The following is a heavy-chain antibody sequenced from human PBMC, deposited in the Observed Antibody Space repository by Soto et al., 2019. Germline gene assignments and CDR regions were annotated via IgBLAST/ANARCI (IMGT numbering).Heavy chain of an antibody. CDR1: GFTFSSYT. D-gene: IGHD3-9*01. CDR3: AKIRLRYSDWLLPDFDY. Sequence: GGSLRLSCAASGFTFSSYTVSWVHQAPGKGLEWVSAISGSGGSTYYADSVKGRFTISRDNSKNTLYLQMNSLRAEDTAVYYCAKIRLRYSDWLLPDFDYWGQGTLVTVSS. J-gene: IGHJ4*02. V-gene: IGHV3-23*01. CDR2: ISGSGGST.